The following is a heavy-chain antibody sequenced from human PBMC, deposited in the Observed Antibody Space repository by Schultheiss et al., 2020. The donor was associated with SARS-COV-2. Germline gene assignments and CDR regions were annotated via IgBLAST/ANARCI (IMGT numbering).Heavy chain of an antibody. J-gene: IGHJ4*02. CDR3: ARNAARLITRAQFDY. CDR2: INSDGSST. V-gene: IGHV3-74*01. D-gene: IGHD6-6*01. CDR1: GFTFSSYE. Sequence: GGSLRLSCAASGFTFSSYEMNWVRQAPGKGLVWVSRINSDGSSTSYADSVEGRFTISRDNSKNTLYLQMNSLRVEDTAVYYCARNAARLITRAQFDYWGQGTLVTVAS.